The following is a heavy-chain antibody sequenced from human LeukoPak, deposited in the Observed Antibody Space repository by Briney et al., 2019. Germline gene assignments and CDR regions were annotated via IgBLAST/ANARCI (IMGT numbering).Heavy chain of an antibody. CDR3: ARDGYRGSPGGY. D-gene: IGHD6-13*01. CDR1: GGTFSSYA. J-gene: IGHJ4*02. V-gene: IGHV1-69*13. CDR2: IIPIFGTA. Sequence: GASVKVSCKASGGTFSSYAISWVRQAPGQGLEWMGGIIPIFGTANYAQKFQGRVTITADESTSTAYMELSSLRSEDTAVYYCARDGYRGSPGGYWGQGTLVTVSS.